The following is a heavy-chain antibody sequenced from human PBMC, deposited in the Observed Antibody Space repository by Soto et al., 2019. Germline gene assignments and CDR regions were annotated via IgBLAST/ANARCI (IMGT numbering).Heavy chain of an antibody. CDR1: GFTFSAYW. J-gene: IGHJ4*02. V-gene: IGHV3-74*01. D-gene: IGHD1-1*01. CDR2: ISDDGSTA. Sequence: GGALRLSCAVSGFTFSAYWMHWVRQGPGKGLTWVSRISDDGSTATYADSVKGRFIISRDNAKNTLYLEMNTLRADDSGLYYCARGPRVSSTGTGAHWGRGTLVTVSS. CDR3: ARGPRVSSTGTGAH.